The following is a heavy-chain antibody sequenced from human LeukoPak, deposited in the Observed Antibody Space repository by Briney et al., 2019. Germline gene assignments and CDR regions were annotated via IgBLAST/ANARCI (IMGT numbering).Heavy chain of an antibody. CDR3: AREGVAKDFDY. D-gene: IGHD2-15*01. CDR1: GGSVTSGSYY. Sequence: SETLSLTCTVSGGSVTSGSYYWSWIRQPAGTGLEWIGRIHTSGSTNYNPSLKSRVTISVETSKNQFSLKVSSVTAADTAMYYCAREGVAKDFDYWGQGALVTVSS. J-gene: IGHJ4*02. CDR2: IHTSGST. V-gene: IGHV4-61*02.